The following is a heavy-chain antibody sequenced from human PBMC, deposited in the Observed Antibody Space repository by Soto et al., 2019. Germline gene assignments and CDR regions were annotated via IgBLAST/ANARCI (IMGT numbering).Heavy chain of an antibody. J-gene: IGHJ4*02. CDR3: AGDYDYIWGSYRPTDY. V-gene: IGHV3-23*01. D-gene: IGHD3-16*02. Sequence: GGSLRLCCAASGFTFSSYAMSWVRQAPGKGLEWVSAISGSGGSTYYADSVKGRFTISRDNSKNTLYLQMNSLRAEDTAVYYCAGDYDYIWGSYRPTDYWGQGTLVTVSS. CDR1: GFTFSSYA. CDR2: ISGSGGST.